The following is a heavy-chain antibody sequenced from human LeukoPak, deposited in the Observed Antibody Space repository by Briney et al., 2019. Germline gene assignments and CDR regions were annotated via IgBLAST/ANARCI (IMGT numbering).Heavy chain of an antibody. CDR3: ARHRRGFSSSYYSLDY. CDR1: GYSFSIYW. D-gene: IGHD6-13*01. Sequence: GESLKISCKGSGYSFSIYWIGWVRQMPGKGLEWMGIIYPDDSNVRYSPSFQGQVTISADKSISTAYLQWSSLKASDTAMYYCARHRRGFSSSYYSLDYWGLGTLVTVSS. V-gene: IGHV5-51*01. CDR2: IYPDDSNV. J-gene: IGHJ4*02.